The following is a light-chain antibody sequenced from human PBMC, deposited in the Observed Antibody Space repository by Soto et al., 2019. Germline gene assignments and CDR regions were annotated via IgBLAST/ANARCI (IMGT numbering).Light chain of an antibody. CDR1: QSFSSY. V-gene: IGKV3-20*01. CDR2: DAS. Sequence: VVTQSTATLSLSPGERATLSCRASQSFSSYLAWYQQKPGQAPRLLIYDASNRATGIPDRFSGSGSGTDFTLTISRLEPEDFAVYYCQQHGSSPITFGQGTLLEI. CDR3: QQHGSSPIT. J-gene: IGKJ5*01.